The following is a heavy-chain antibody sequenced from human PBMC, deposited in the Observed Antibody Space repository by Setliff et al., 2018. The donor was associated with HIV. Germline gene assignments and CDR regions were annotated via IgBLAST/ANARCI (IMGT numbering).Heavy chain of an antibody. Sequence: ASVKVSCKASGYTSTSYDINWVRQATGQGLEWMGWMNPDSGNTGSAQNFQGRLTITWNTSSSTAYMELCSLGFDDTAVYFCARTRSGGSSVYYYWGQGTLVTVSS. CDR1: GYTSTSYD. D-gene: IGHD2-15*01. J-gene: IGHJ4*02. CDR3: ARTRSGGSSVYYY. CDR2: MNPDSGNT. V-gene: IGHV1-8*01.